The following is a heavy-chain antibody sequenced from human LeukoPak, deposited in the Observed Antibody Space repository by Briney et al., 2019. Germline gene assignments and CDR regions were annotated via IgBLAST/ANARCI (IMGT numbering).Heavy chain of an antibody. CDR2: IIPIFGTA. CDR1: GGTFSSYA. Sequence: AASVKVSCKASGGTFSSYATSWVRQAPGQGLEWMGGIIPIFGTANYAQKFQGRVTITADESTSTAYMELSSLRSEDTAVYYCARGAYYGSGTTYGMDVWGKGTTVTVSS. CDR3: ARGAYYGSGTTYGMDV. V-gene: IGHV1-69*13. D-gene: IGHD3-10*01. J-gene: IGHJ6*04.